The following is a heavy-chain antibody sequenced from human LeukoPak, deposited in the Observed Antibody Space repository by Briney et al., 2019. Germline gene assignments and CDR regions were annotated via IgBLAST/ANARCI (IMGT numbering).Heavy chain of an antibody. D-gene: IGHD3-10*01. V-gene: IGHV3-21*01. CDR2: ISSSSSYI. CDR3: ARVGDGSGSYYPYYYYYGMDV. Sequence: KSGGSLRLSCAASGFTFSSYSMNWVRQAPGKGLEWVSPISSSSSYIYYADSVKGRFTISRDNAENSLYLQMNSLRAEDTAVYYCARVGDGSGSYYPYYYYYGMDVWGKGTTVTVSS. J-gene: IGHJ6*04. CDR1: GFTFSSYS.